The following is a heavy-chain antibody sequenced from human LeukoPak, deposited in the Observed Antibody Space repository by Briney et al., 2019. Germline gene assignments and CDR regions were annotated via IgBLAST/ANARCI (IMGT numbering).Heavy chain of an antibody. J-gene: IGHJ5*02. V-gene: IGHV3-23*01. CDR1: GFTFSSYG. D-gene: IGHD3-10*01. CDR2: ISGSGGST. CDR3: AKDRSSGSYFTIWFDP. Sequence: GGTLRLSCAASGFTFSSYGMSWVRQAPGKGLEWVSAISGSGGSTYYADSVKGRFTISRDNSKNTLYLQMNSLRAEDTAVYYCAKDRSSGSYFTIWFDPRGQGTLVTVSS.